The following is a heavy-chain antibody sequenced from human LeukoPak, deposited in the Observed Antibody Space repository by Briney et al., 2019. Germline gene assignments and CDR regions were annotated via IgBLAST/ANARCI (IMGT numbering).Heavy chain of an antibody. V-gene: IGHV3-30-3*01. CDR2: ISDDGSKK. J-gene: IGHJ2*01. Sequence: GGSLRLSCAASGFTFSNDAMHWVRQAPGKGLEWVAVISDDGSKKYYADSVKGRFTISRDNSKNTLYLQMNSLRPEDTAVYYCARGIIAAAGGYWYFDLWGRGTLVTVSS. D-gene: IGHD6-13*01. CDR3: ARGIIAAAGGYWYFDL. CDR1: GFTFSNDA.